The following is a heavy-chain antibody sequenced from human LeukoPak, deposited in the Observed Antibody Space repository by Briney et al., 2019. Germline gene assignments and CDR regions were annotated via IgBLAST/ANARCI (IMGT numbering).Heavy chain of an antibody. CDR1: GGSVSSGSYY. D-gene: IGHD5-18*01. V-gene: IGHV4-61*01. J-gene: IGHJ4*02. CDR2: IYDSGST. CDR3: ARLQLWTTH. Sequence: SETLSLTSTVSGGSVSSGSYYWGWIRQPPGKGLEWIGYIYDSGSTNYNPSLKSRVTISVDTSKNQFSLKLSSVTAADTAVYYCARLQLWTTHWGQGTLVTVSS.